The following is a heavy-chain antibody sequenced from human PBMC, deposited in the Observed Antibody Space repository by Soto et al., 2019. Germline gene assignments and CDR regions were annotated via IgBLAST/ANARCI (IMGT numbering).Heavy chain of an antibody. D-gene: IGHD6-13*01. CDR2: ISSSSSYT. CDR3: VRFSIPAAGTYWFFDL. V-gene: IGHV3-11*03. J-gene: IGHJ2*01. CDR1: GFTFSDYY. Sequence: GSLRLSCAASGFTFSDYYMSWIRQAPGKGLEWVSYISSSSSYTNYADSVKGRFTISRDNAKNSLYLQMNSLRAEDTAVYYCVRFSIPAAGTYWFFDLWGRGTLVTVSS.